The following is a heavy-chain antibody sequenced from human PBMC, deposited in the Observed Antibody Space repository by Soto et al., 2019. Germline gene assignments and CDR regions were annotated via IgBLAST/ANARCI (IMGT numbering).Heavy chain of an antibody. J-gene: IGHJ5*02. CDR3: ARVVPCAEDCFGP. CDR2: ISLYSDGT. V-gene: IGHV1-18*01. Sequence: QVQLVQSGGEVKRPGASVKVSCKTSGYTFSNYCITWVRQAPGQPLEWLGWISLYSDGTNYAQKFQGRVSMTTDTSTTTAYRELRSLRSDDTYVYDCARVVPCAEDCFGPWGQGPLLPVSS. CDR1: GYTFSNYC. D-gene: IGHD2-2*01.